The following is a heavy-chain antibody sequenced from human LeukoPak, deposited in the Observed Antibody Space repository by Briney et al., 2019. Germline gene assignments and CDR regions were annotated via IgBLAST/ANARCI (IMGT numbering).Heavy chain of an antibody. Sequence: SETLSLTCTVSGGSISRYYWTWIRQPPGKGLEWIGYVFSNGSTNYNPSLKSRVTISLDTSKRQFSLRLTSVTAADTAVYYCARDGCSSTSCYSDYYYGMDVWGQGTTVTVSS. CDR1: GGSISRYY. CDR2: VFSNGST. CDR3: ARDGCSSTSCYSDYYYGMDV. V-gene: IGHV4-59*01. J-gene: IGHJ6*02. D-gene: IGHD2-2*01.